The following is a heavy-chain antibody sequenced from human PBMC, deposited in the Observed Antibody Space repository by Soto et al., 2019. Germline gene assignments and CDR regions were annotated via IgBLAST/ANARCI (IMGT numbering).Heavy chain of an antibody. V-gene: IGHV4-34*01. Sequence: QVQLQQWGAGLLKPSETLSLTCAVYGGSFSGYYWSWIRQPPGKGLEWIGEINHSGSTNYNPSLKSRVTISVDASKNQFSLKLRSVPATDTAVYYCASPIAADGFDYWGQGTLVTVSS. D-gene: IGHD6-13*01. CDR1: GGSFSGYY. CDR2: INHSGST. J-gene: IGHJ4*02. CDR3: ASPIAADGFDY.